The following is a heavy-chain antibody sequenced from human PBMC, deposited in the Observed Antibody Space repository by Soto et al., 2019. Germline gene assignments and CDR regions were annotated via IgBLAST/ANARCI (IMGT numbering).Heavy chain of an antibody. CDR3: ARASHSQRGAFDI. CDR1: GGTFSSYA. Sequence: VASVKVSCKASGGTFSSYAISWVRQAPGQGLEWMGGIIPIFGTANYAQKFQGRVTITADESTSTAYMELSSLRSEDTAVYYCARASHSQRGAFDIWGQGTMVTVSS. D-gene: IGHD2-21*01. V-gene: IGHV1-69*13. CDR2: IIPIFGTA. J-gene: IGHJ3*02.